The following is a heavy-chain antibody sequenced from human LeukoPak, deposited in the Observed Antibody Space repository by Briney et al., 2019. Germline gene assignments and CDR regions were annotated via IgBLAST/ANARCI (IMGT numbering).Heavy chain of an antibody. D-gene: IGHD6-19*01. Sequence: GGSLRLSRAASGFSFSNYGMHWVRQAPGKGLEWVAFTRYDGSHKDYADSVKGRFTSSRDNSKNTLYLQMNSLRAEDTAVYYCAKGRWLVDYWGRGTLVTVSS. V-gene: IGHV3-30*02. CDR1: GFSFSNYG. CDR3: AKGRWLVDY. J-gene: IGHJ4*02. CDR2: TRYDGSHK.